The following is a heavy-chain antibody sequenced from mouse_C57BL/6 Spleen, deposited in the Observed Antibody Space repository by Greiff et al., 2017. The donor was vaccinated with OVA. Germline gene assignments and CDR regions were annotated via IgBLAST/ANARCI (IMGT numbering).Heavy chain of an antibody. D-gene: IGHD2-2*01. J-gene: IGHJ2*01. Sequence: EVQLQESGGGLVQPKGSLKLSCAASGFSFNTYAMNWVRQAPGKGLEWVARIRSKSNNYATYYADSVKDRFTISRDDSESMLYLQMNNLKTEDTAMYYCVSDYGFYFDYWGQGTTLTVSS. V-gene: IGHV10-1*01. CDR1: GFSFNTYA. CDR2: IRSKSNNYAT. CDR3: VSDYGFYFDY.